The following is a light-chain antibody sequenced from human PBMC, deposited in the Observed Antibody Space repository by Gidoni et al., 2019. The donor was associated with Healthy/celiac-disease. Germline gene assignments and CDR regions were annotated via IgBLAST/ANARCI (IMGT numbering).Light chain of an antibody. V-gene: IGKV1-27*01. CDR2: AAS. CDR1: QGISNY. Sequence: DIQMTQSPSSLSASVGDRVTITCRASQGISNYLAWYQQKPGKVPKLLTYAASTLQSGVPSRFSGSGSGTDFTLTISSLQPEDVATYYCQKYNSALTWTFGQGTKVEIK. CDR3: QKYNSALTWT. J-gene: IGKJ1*01.